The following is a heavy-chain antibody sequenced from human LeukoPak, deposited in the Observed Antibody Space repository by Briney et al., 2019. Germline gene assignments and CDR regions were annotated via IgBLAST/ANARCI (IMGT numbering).Heavy chain of an antibody. CDR1: GFTFSSYA. CDR2: ISYDGSNK. V-gene: IGHV3-30*04. J-gene: IGHJ4*02. D-gene: IGHD3-22*01. Sequence: PGGSLRLSCAASGFTFSSYAMHWVRQAPGKGLEWVAVISYDGSNKYYADSVKGRFTISRDNSKNTLYLQMNSLRAEDTAVYYCARDAPNDRSGSLDYWGQGTLVTVSS. CDR3: ARDAPNDRSGSLDY.